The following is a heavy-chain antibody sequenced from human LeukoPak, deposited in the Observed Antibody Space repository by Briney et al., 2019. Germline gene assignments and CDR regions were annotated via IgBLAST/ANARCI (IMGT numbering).Heavy chain of an antibody. CDR3: AKTYFYGSGSRYYFDY. J-gene: IGHJ4*02. Sequence: GGSLRLSCAASGFTFSRHDMHWVRQAPGKGLELVALISYDGGSKYYEDSVKGQFTTSRDNSRDTLYLQMNSLRAEDTAVYYCAKTYFYGSGSRYYFDYWGQGTLVTVSS. CDR1: GFTFSRHD. CDR2: ISYDGGSK. V-gene: IGHV3-30*18. D-gene: IGHD3-10*01.